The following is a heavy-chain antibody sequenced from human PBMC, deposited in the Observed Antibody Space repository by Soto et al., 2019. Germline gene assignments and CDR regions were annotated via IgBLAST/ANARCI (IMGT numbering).Heavy chain of an antibody. J-gene: IGHJ5*02. CDR1: GLTFNRYW. CDR2: INTDGSNT. D-gene: IGHD2-15*01. CDR3: AREFCSGGNCYTYYFDP. V-gene: IGHV3-74*01. Sequence: GGSLRLSCAASGLTFNRYWMHWVRHAPGKGLVWVSHINTDGSNTNYADSVKGRFTISRDNAKSTLFLQMNSLRDEGTAVYYCAREFCSGGNCYTYYFDPWGQGIPVTVSS.